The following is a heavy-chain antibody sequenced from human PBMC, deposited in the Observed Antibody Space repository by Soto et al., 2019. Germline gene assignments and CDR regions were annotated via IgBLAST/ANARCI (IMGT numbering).Heavy chain of an antibody. J-gene: IGHJ4*02. V-gene: IGHV3-30-3*01. Sequence: GGSLRLSCAASGFIFSDFGMHWVRQAPGKGLEWVAVISDDGSNKYYADSVKGRFTISRDNSKNTLYVQMNSLRAEDTAVYYCVTELGGSEYWGQGTLVIVSS. CDR2: ISDDGSNK. CDR1: GFIFSDFG. CDR3: VTELGGSEY. D-gene: IGHD3-16*01.